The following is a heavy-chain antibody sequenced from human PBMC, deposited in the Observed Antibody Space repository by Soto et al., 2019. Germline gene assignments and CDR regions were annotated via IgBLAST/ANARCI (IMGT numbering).Heavy chain of an antibody. CDR1: GFAFSNFG. V-gene: IGHV3-30*03. J-gene: IGHJ4*02. CDR2: ISYDGNTK. D-gene: IGHD3-16*01. Sequence: QVQLVESGGGVVQPGRSLRLSCAASGFAFSNFGMQWDRQAPGKGLEWVASISYDGNTKKFSDSVKGRFTISRDISSNTLYLQMSSLRSDDTAVYYCARFWGPVTSAVDDFWGQGTLVTVSS. CDR3: ARFWGPVTSAVDDF.